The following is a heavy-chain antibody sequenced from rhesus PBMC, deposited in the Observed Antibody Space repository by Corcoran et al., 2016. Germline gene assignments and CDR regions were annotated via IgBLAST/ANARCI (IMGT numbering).Heavy chain of an antibody. Sequence: QLQLQESGPGLVKPSETLSVTCAVSGYSISSGYGWSWIRQPPGKGLEWIGYISYSGSTSYNPSLKSRDTISRDTSKNQFSLRLSSVTAADTAVYYCARGSTVLVVVATDAFDFWGQGLRVTVSS. J-gene: IGHJ3*01. D-gene: IGHD2-21*01. V-gene: IGHV4-122*02. CDR1: GYSISSGYG. CDR2: ISYSGST. CDR3: ARGSTVLVVVATDAFDF.